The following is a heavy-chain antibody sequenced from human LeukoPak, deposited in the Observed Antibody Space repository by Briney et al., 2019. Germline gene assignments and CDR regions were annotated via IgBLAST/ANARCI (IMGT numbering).Heavy chain of an antibody. Sequence: GGSLRLSCAASGLIFSNAWMNWVRQAPGKGLEWVGRIKSKTDGGTTDYAAPVKGRFTISRDDSKNTLYLQMNSLKTEDTAVYYCTTGTGYDFWSGYYYRSWEFDYWGQGTLVTVSS. J-gene: IGHJ4*02. CDR1: GLIFSNAW. CDR2: IKSKTDGGTT. V-gene: IGHV3-15*07. CDR3: TTGTGYDFWSGYYYRSWEFDY. D-gene: IGHD3-3*01.